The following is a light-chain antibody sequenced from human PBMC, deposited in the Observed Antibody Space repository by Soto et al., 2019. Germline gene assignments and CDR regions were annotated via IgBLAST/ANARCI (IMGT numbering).Light chain of an antibody. CDR1: QSISSW. V-gene: IGKV1-5*01. Sequence: DIQMTQSPSTLSASVGDRVTITCRASQSISSWLAWYQQKPGKAPKLLIYDASSLESGVPSRFSGSGSGTEFTLTISSLQPDDFATYYCQQYNRYSPLTFGGGNKVEIK. CDR2: DAS. J-gene: IGKJ4*01. CDR3: QQYNRYSPLT.